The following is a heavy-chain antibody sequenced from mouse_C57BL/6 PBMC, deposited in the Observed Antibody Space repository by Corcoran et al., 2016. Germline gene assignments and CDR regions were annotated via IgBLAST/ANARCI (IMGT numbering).Heavy chain of an antibody. CDR2: INTYSGVP. J-gene: IGHJ3*01. CDR3: AREEGYSNSWFAY. V-gene: IGHV9-3*01. Sequence: QIQLVQSGPELKKPGETVKISCKASGYTFTTYGMSWVKQAPGKGLKWMGWINTYSGVPTYADDFKGRFAFSLETSASTAYLQINNLKNEDTATYFCAREEGYSNSWFAYWGQGTLVTVSA. CDR1: GYTFTTYG. D-gene: IGHD2-5*01.